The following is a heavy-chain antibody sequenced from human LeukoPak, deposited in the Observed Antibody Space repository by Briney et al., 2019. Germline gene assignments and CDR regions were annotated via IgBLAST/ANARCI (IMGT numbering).Heavy chain of an antibody. CDR2: IYHSGST. D-gene: IGHD5-18*01. CDR1: GGSISSGGYY. J-gene: IGHJ4*02. CDR3: ARPHGYTYGTPLIY. V-gene: IGHV4-30-2*01. Sequence: SETLSLTCTVSGGSISSGGYYWSWIRQPPGKGLEWIGYIYHSGSTNYNPSLKSRVTISVDTSKNQFSLKMNSVTAADAGVYYCARPHGYTYGTPLIYWGQGTLVTVSS.